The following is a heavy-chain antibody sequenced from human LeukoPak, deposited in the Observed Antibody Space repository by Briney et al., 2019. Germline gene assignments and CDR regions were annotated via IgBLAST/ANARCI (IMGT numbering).Heavy chain of an antibody. CDR3: ARDGYLAVDY. J-gene: IGHJ4*02. D-gene: IGHD2-2*03. CDR1: GGSISSSNYY. Sequence: SETLSLTCTVSGGSISSSNYYWGWIRQPPGKGLEWIGNIYYSGSTYYNPSLTSRVPISVDTSKNQFSLKLSSVTAADTAVYYCARDGYLAVDYWGQGTLVTVSS. V-gene: IGHV4-39*07. CDR2: IYYSGST.